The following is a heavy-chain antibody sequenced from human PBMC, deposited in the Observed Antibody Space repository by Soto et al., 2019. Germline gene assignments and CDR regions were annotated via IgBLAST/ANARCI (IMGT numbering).Heavy chain of an antibody. D-gene: IGHD6-25*01. CDR3: ARVSSDHDGYDY. CDR2: IYYSGST. V-gene: IGHV4-59*01. CDR1: GGSISSYY. J-gene: IGHJ4*02. Sequence: SETLSLTCTVSGGSISSYYWSWIRQPPGKGLEWIGYIYYSGSTNYNPSLKSRATISVDTSKNQSSLKLSSVPAADPAVYYCARVSSDHDGYDYWARGTLVPVSS.